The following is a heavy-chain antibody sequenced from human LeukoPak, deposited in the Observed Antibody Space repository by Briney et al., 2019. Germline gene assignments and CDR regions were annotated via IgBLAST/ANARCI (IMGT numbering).Heavy chain of an antibody. CDR1: GFTFSSYS. J-gene: IGHJ4*02. V-gene: IGHV3-48*01. D-gene: IGHD6-13*01. Sequence: GGSLRLSCAASGFTFSSYSMNWVRQAPGKGLEWVSYISSSSSTIYYAGSVKGRFTISRDNAKNSLYLQMNSLRAEDTAVYYCARGKSKQQLVRWGQGTLVTVSS. CDR2: ISSSSSTI. CDR3: ARGKSKQQLVR.